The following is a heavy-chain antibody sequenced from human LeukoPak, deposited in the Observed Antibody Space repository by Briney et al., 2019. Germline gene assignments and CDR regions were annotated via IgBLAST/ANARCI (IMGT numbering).Heavy chain of an antibody. Sequence: PGGSLRLSCAASGFTFSSYAMSWVRQAPGKGLEWVSGISGSGGSTYYADSVKGRFTISRDNSKNTLYLQMNSLRAEDTAVYYCAKDSWYCSSTSCYRGNYFDYWGQGTLVTVSS. CDR2: ISGSGGST. CDR3: AKDSWYCSSTSCYRGNYFDY. CDR1: GFTFSSYA. J-gene: IGHJ4*02. V-gene: IGHV3-23*01. D-gene: IGHD2-2*01.